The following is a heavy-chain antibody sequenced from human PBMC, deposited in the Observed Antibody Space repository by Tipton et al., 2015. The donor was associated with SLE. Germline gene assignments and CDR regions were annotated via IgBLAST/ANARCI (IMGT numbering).Heavy chain of an antibody. V-gene: IGHV4-34*01. J-gene: IGHJ6*03. CDR2: IDHFGNT. Sequence: TLSLTCAVYGGSFSGYSWSWTRQPPGKGLEWIGEIDHFGNTNYNPSLKSRVTVSVDTSKNQFSLKLSSVTAADTAVYYCARVSGGIAYMDVWGKGTTVTFSS. CDR3: ARVSGGIAYMDV. D-gene: IGHD6-13*01. CDR1: GGSFSGYS.